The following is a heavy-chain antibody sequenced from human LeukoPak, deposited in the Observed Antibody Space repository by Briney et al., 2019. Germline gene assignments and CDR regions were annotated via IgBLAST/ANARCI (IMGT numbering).Heavy chain of an antibody. CDR2: INPNSGGT. CDR3: ARSQQDPTYYDFWSGYYTGSLGRTTDAFDI. D-gene: IGHD3-3*01. Sequence: ASVKVSCKASGYTFTGYYMHWVRQAPGQGLEWMGWINPNSGGTNYAQKFQGRVTMTRDTSISTAYMELSRLRSDDTAVYYCARSQQDPTYYDFWSGYYTGSLGRTTDAFDIWGQGTMVTVSS. V-gene: IGHV1-2*02. CDR1: GYTFTGYY. J-gene: IGHJ3*02.